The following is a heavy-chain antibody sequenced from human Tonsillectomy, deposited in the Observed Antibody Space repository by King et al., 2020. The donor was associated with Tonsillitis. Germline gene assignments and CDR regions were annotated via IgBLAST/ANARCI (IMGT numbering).Heavy chain of an antibody. J-gene: IGHJ4*02. CDR2: VENDAMTT. CDR3: AKNDYNNYGGDY. V-gene: IGHV3-30*02. D-gene: IGHD4-11*01. CDR1: RFTFSHYG. Sequence: VQLVESGGGVIQPGGSLRLSCAASRFTFSHYGMHWVRQAPGKGLEWGAFVENDAMTTSYADSVKGRFTISRDNSKNMVYLQMNSLRAEDTAVYYCAKNDYNNYGGDYWGQGPLVTVSS.